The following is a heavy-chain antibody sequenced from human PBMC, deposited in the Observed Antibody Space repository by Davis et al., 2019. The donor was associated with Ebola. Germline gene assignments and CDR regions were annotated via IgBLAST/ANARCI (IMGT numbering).Heavy chain of an antibody. Sequence: ASVKVSCKASGYTFTGYYMHWVRQAPGQGLEWMGWINPNSGGTNYAQKFQGWVTMTRDTSISTAYMELSRLRSDDTAVYYCAIHSYGYHYYYMDVWGKGTTVTVSS. CDR2: INPNSGGT. D-gene: IGHD5-18*01. CDR3: AIHSYGYHYYYMDV. CDR1: GYTFTGYY. V-gene: IGHV1-2*04. J-gene: IGHJ6*03.